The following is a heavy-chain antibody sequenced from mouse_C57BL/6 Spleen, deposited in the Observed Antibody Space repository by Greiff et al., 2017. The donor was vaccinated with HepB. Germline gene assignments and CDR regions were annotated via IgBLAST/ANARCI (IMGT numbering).Heavy chain of an antibody. D-gene: IGHD2-1*01. Sequence: EVQLQESGPGLVKPSQSLSLTCSVTGYSITSGYYWNWIRQFPGNKLEWMGYISYDGSNNYNPSLKNRISITRDTSKNQFFLKLNSVTTEDTATYYCARDGNYGGRFAYWGQGTLVTVSA. CDR1: GYSITSGYY. V-gene: IGHV3-6*01. CDR2: ISYDGSN. J-gene: IGHJ3*01. CDR3: ARDGNYGGRFAY.